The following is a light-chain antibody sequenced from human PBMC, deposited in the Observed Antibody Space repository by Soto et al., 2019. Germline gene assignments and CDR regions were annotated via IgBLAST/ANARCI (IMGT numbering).Light chain of an antibody. V-gene: IGLV2-14*01. CDR2: EVS. Sequence: QSVLTQPASVSGSPGQSITISCTGTSNDVGGYNYVSWYQQHLGKAPKLMIYEVSNRPSGISNRFSGSKSGNAASLTISGLQAEDEADYYCSSYKTSSTYVFGTGAKATVL. CDR3: SSYKTSSTYV. CDR1: SNDVGGYNY. J-gene: IGLJ1*01.